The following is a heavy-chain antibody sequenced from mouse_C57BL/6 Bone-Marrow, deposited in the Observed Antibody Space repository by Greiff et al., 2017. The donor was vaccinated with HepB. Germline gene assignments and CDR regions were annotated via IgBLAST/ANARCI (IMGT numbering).Heavy chain of an antibody. J-gene: IGHJ4*01. CDR2: IDPSDSYT. CDR1: GYTFTSYW. Sequence: QVQLQQPGAELVRPGPSVKLSCKASGYTFTSYWMHWVKQRPGQGLEWIGEIDPSDSYTNYNQKFKGKSTLTVDKSSSTAYMQLSSLTSEDSAVYYCARDYYYAMDYWGQGTSVTVSS. V-gene: IGHV1-69*01. CDR3: ARDYYYAMDY.